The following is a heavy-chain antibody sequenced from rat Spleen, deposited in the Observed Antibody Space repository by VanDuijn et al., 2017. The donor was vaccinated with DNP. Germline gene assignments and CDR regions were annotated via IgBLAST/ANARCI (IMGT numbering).Heavy chain of an antibody. CDR2: ISTSGSRT. Sequence: EVQLVESGGGLVQPGRSLKLSCAASGFTFSNYYMAWVRQAPKKGLEWVATISTSGSRTYYPDSVKGRFTISRDNAKSSLYLQMNSLKSEDTATYYCARERISHYNNYGPGDYWGQGVMVTVSS. J-gene: IGHJ2*01. D-gene: IGHD1-10*01. CDR3: ARERISHYNNYGPGDY. V-gene: IGHV5-25*01. CDR1: GFTFSNYY.